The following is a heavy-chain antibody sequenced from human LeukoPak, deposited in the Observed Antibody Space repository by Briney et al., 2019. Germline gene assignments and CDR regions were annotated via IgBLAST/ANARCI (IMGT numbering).Heavy chain of an antibody. CDR3: ARGRAGYYYDY. D-gene: IGHD6-13*01. V-gene: IGHV3-48*03. Sequence: GGSLRLSCAASGFTFSSYEMSWVRQAPGKGLEWVSYISSSGSTIYYADSVKGRFTISRDNAKNSLYLQVNSLRDEDTAVYYCARGRAGYYYDYWGQGTLVTVSS. CDR2: ISSSGSTI. CDR1: GFTFSSYE. J-gene: IGHJ4*02.